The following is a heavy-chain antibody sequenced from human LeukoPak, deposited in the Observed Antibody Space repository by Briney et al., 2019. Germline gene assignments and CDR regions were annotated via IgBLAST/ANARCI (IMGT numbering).Heavy chain of an antibody. CDR1: GFTFSSYG. D-gene: IGHD6-6*01. CDR2: IRYDGSNK. V-gene: IGHV3-30*02. J-gene: IGHJ6*03. Sequence: PGGSLRLSCAASGFTFSSYGMHWVRQAPGKGLEWVAFIRYDGSNKYYADSVKGRFTISRDNSKNTLYLQMNSLRAEDTAVYYCASPPGSSSADYYYYYYMDVWGKGTTVTVSS. CDR3: ASPPGSSSADYYYYYYMDV.